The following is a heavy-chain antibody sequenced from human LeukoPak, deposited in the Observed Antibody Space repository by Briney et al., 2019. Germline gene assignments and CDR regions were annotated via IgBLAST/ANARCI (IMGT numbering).Heavy chain of an antibody. CDR3: ARASHDYGDYVSDY. V-gene: IGHV1-2*02. CDR2: INPSGGST. CDR1: GYTFTGYY. Sequence: ASVKVSCKASGYTFTGYYMHWVRQAPGQGLEWMGWINPSGGSTSYAQKFQGRVTMTRDTSISTAYMELSRLRSDDTAVYYCARASHDYGDYVSDYWGQGTLVTVSS. J-gene: IGHJ4*02. D-gene: IGHD4-17*01.